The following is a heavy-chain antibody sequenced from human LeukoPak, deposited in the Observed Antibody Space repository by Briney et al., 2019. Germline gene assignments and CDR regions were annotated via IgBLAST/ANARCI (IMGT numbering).Heavy chain of an antibody. V-gene: IGHV3-21*01. J-gene: IGHJ4*02. CDR1: GFTFSSYS. D-gene: IGHD6-13*01. CDR2: ISSSSSYI. CDR3: ARDELRMYSSSWRPFDY. Sequence: PGGSLRLSCAASGFTFSSYSMNWVRQAPGKGLEWVSSISSSSSYIYYADSVKGRFTISRDNAKNSLYLQMNSLRAEDTAVYYCARDELRMYSSSWRPFDYWGQGTLVTVSS.